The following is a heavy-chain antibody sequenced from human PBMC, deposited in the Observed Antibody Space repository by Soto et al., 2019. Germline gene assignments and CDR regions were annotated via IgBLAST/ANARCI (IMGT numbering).Heavy chain of an antibody. CDR2: IYHTGST. V-gene: IGHV4-59*01. D-gene: IGHD6-19*01. J-gene: IGHJ4*02. CDR1: AGSLSNYY. CDR3: ARGGRGSGLYFLYYFDL. Sequence: SETLSLTCSVSAGSLSNYYWTWIRQSPGKGLEWIGEIYHTGSTKYNPSLKSRVAISVDMSKNQFSLTLSSVAPADTAVYYCARGGRGSGLYFLYYFDLWGQGTLVTVSS.